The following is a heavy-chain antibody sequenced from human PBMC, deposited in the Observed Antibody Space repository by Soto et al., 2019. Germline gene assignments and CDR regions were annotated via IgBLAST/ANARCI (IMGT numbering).Heavy chain of an antibody. J-gene: IGHJ3*02. CDR3: ARSLSYYYDRSVAYDI. CDR2: IYYSGST. CDR1: GGSISSGGYY. V-gene: IGHV4-31*03. D-gene: IGHD3-22*01. Sequence: PSETLSLTCTVSGGSISSGGYYWSWIRQHPGKGLEWIGYIYYSGSTYYNPSLKSRVTISVDTSKNQFSLKLSSVTAADTAVYYCARSLSYYYDRSVAYDISGRRTMVPVSS.